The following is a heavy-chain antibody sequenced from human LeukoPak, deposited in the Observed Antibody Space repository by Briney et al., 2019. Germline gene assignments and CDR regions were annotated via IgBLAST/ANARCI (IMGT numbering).Heavy chain of an antibody. Sequence: SQTLSLTCTVFGGSISSGSYFWSWIRQPAGKGLEWIGRIYASGSTNFNPSLKSRVTISVDTSKNQFSLELTSVTAADTAVYYCARGQTTVNFDYWGQGALVTVSS. CDR2: IYASGST. V-gene: IGHV4-61*02. J-gene: IGHJ4*02. CDR1: GGSISSGSYF. D-gene: IGHD4-17*01. CDR3: ARGQTTVNFDY.